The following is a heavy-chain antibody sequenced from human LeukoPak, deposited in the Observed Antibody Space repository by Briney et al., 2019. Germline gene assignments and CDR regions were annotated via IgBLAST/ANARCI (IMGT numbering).Heavy chain of an antibody. CDR3: ARAAHSGSLAPFDY. V-gene: IGHV4-34*01. CDR1: GGSFSGYY. CDR2: INHSGST. Sequence: MTSETLSLTCAVYGGSFSGYYWSWIRQPPGKGLEWIGEINHSGSTNYNPSLKSRVTISLDTSKNQFSLKLSSVTAADTAVYYCARAAHSGSLAPFDYWGQGTLVTVSS. J-gene: IGHJ4*02. D-gene: IGHD1-26*01.